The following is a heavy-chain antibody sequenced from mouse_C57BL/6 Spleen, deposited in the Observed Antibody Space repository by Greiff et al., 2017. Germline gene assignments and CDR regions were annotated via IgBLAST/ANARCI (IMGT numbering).Heavy chain of an antibody. J-gene: IGHJ2*01. Sequence: EVQVVESGPGLVKPSQSLSLTCSVTGYSITSGYYWNWIRQFPGNKLEWMGYISYDGSNNYNPSLKNRISITRDTSKNQFFLKLNSVTTEDTATYYCAREEANWDGDYWGQGTTLTVSS. D-gene: IGHD4-1*01. CDR2: ISYDGSN. CDR1: GYSITSGYY. V-gene: IGHV3-6*01. CDR3: AREEANWDGDY.